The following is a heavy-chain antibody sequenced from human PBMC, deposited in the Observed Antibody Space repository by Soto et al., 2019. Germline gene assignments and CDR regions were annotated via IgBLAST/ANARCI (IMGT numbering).Heavy chain of an antibody. D-gene: IGHD4-4*01. CDR2: IYTSGSN. CDR3: AIIDYSRQLAPYYYGMDV. Sequence: ETLFLTCTVSGGTITGYYWSWLSRPAGKGLEWIGRIYTSGSNNYNPSLKSRVTMSVDTSKNQFSLKLSSVTAADTAVYYCAIIDYSRQLAPYYYGMDVWGQGTTVTVSS. V-gene: IGHV4-4*07. J-gene: IGHJ6*02. CDR1: GGTITGYY.